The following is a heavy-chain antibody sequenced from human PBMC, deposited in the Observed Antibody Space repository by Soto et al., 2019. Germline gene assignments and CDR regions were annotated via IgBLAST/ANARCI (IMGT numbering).Heavy chain of an antibody. V-gene: IGHV1-69*02. CDR3: TIGSWSGEVFDI. Sequence: QVQLVQSGAEVKKPGSSVKVSCKDSGGTFSTYSMFWVRQAPGQGLEWMGRIIPMLGVRNYAQRFQDRVTISADKSTSTVHMELSSLRSEDTALYYCTIGSWSGEVFDIWGQGTMVTVSS. CDR2: IIPMLGVR. J-gene: IGHJ3*02. D-gene: IGHD2-21*01. CDR1: GGTFSTYS.